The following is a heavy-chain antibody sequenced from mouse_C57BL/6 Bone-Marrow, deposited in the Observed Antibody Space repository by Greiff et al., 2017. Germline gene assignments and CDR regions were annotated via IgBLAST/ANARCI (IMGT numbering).Heavy chain of an antibody. Sequence: VQLQQPGAELVKPGASVKMSCKASGYTFTSYWITWVKQRPGQGLEWIGDIYPGSGSTNYNEKFKSKAKLTVDTSSSTAYMQLSSLTSADSAVYYGARGLYAMDYWGQGTSVTVSS. CDR1: GYTFTSYW. V-gene: IGHV1-55*01. CDR2: IYPGSGST. CDR3: ARGLYAMDY. J-gene: IGHJ4*01.